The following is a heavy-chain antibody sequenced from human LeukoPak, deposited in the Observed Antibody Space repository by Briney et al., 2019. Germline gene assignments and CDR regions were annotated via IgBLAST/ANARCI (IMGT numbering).Heavy chain of an antibody. J-gene: IGHJ4*02. CDR3: AREGLVGASSI. Sequence: GASVKVSXKASGYTFTSYYMHWVRQAPGQGLEWMGIINPSGGSTSYAQKFQGRVTMNRDTSTSTVYMELSSLRSEDTAVYYCAREGLVGASSIWGQGTLVTVSS. CDR1: GYTFTSYY. D-gene: IGHD1-26*01. CDR2: INPSGGST. V-gene: IGHV1-46*01.